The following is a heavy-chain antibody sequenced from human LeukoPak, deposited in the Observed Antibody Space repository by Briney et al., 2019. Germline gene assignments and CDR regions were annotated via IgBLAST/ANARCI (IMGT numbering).Heavy chain of an antibody. CDR1: GFTFSSYA. CDR2: ISGSGGST. J-gene: IGHJ6*02. V-gene: IGHV3-23*01. D-gene: IGHD3-3*01. CDR3: AKDRGGITIFGVAMDV. Sequence: TGGSLRLSCAASGFTFSSYAMSWVRQAPGKGLEWVSAISGSGGSTYYADSVKGRFTISRGNSKNTLYLQMNSLRAEDTAVYYCAKDRGGITIFGVAMDVWGQGTTVTVSS.